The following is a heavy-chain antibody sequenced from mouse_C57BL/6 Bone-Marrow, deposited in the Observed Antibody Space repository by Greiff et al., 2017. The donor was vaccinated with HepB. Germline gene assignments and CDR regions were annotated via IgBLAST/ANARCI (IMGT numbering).Heavy chain of an antibody. J-gene: IGHJ1*03. CDR2: IWSGGST. D-gene: IGHD1-2*01. Sequence: VKLQESGPGLVQPSQSLSITCTVSGFSLTSYGVHWVRQSPGKGLEWLGVIWSGGSTDYNAAFISRLSISKDNSKSQVFFKMNSLQADDTAIYYCATITTAGVWGTGTTVTVSS. CDR3: ATITTAGV. CDR1: GFSLTSYG. V-gene: IGHV2-2*01.